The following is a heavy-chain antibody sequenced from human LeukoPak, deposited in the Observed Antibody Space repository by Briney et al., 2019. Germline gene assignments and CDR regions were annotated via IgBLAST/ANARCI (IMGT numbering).Heavy chain of an antibody. J-gene: IGHJ4*02. CDR3: ARAPFFGSGSLPFDY. CDR2: IYYSGST. V-gene: IGHV4-59*01. CDR1: SGSISSYY. Sequence: PSETLSLTCTVSSGSISSYYWSWIRQPPGKGLEWMGYIYYSGSTNYHPSLKSRVTISVDTSKNQFSLKLSSVTAADTAVYYCARAPFFGSGSLPFDYWGQGTLVTVSS. D-gene: IGHD3-10*01.